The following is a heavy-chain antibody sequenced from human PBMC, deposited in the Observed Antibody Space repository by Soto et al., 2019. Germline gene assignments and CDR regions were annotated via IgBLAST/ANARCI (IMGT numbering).Heavy chain of an antibody. D-gene: IGHD3-10*01. V-gene: IGHV3-66*01. CDR3: ASWSMVRGLFDY. J-gene: IGHJ4*02. CDR1: GFTVSSNY. CDR2: IYSGGST. Sequence: EVQLVESGGGLVKPGGSLRLSCAASGFTVSSNYMSWVRQAPGKGLEWVSVIYSGGSTYYADSVKGRFTISRDNSKNTLYLQMNSLRAEDTAVYYCASWSMVRGLFDYWGQGTLVTVSS.